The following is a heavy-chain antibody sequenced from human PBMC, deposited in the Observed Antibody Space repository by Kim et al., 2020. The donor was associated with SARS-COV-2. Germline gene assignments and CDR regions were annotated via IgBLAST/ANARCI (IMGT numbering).Heavy chain of an antibody. Sequence: GGSLRLSCAASGFTFSSYCMSWVRQAPGKGLEWVANIKQDGSEKYYVDSVKGRFTISRDNAKNSLYLQMNSLRAEDTAVYYCAREIRLFGYYGSGSYDYWGQGTLVTVSS. D-gene: IGHD3-10*01. CDR1: GFTFSSYC. V-gene: IGHV3-7*03. J-gene: IGHJ4*02. CDR3: AREIRLFGYYGSGSYDY. CDR2: IKQDGSEK.